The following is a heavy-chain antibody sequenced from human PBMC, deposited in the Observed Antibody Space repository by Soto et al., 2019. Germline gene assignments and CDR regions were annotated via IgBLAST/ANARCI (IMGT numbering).Heavy chain of an antibody. CDR1: GFTFSSYA. CDR2: ISYDGSNK. V-gene: IGHV3-30-3*01. J-gene: IGHJ4*02. D-gene: IGHD3-22*01. CDR3: ATPLDDSSGYYGVHFDY. Sequence: QVQLVESGGGVVQPGRSLRLSCAASGFTFSSYAMHWVRQAPGKGLEWVAVISYDGSNKYYADSVKGRFTISRDNSKNTLYLQMNSLSAEDTAVYYCATPLDDSSGYYGVHFDYWGQGTLVTVSS.